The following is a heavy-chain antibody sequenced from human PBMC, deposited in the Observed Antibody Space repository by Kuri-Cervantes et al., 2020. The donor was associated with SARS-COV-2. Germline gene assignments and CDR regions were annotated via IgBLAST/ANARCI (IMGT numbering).Heavy chain of an antibody. D-gene: IGHD2-21*02. Sequence: GSLRLSCAASGFTFSSYSMNWVRQAPGKGLEWVSYISSSSTIYYADSVKGRFTISRDNAKNSLYLQMNSLRAEDTAVYYCARDGPLQGPGTAYWGQGTLVTVSS. J-gene: IGHJ4*02. CDR2: ISSSSTI. CDR1: GFTFSSYS. V-gene: IGHV3-48*01. CDR3: ARDGPLQGPGTAY.